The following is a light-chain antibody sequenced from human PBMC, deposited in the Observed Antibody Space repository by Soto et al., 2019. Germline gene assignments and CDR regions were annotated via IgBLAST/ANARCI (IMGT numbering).Light chain of an antibody. CDR3: QQYGSSPPVT. V-gene: IGKV3-20*01. Sequence: EIVLTQSPGTLSLSPGERATLSCRASQSVSSSYLAWYQQKPGQAPRLLIYGASSRATGIPDRXSGSXSGXXXXXXXXXXXPEDFAVYYCQQYGSSPPVTFGGGTKVEIK. J-gene: IGKJ4*01. CDR2: GAS. CDR1: QSVSSSY.